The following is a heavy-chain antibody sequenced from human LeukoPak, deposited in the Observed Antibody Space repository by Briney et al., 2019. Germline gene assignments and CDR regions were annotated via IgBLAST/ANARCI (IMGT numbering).Heavy chain of an antibody. Sequence: SETLSLTCTVGGGSLSGYYWGWIRQPPGKGLELVGHIYYTGTTFYNPSLNSRVTITLDTSRNQFSLRLTSVTAADTAVYYCARFSWGCSTASCYLTNWGQGALVTVSS. V-gene: IGHV4-59*01. J-gene: IGHJ4*02. CDR1: GGSLSGYY. CDR2: IYYTGTT. D-gene: IGHD2-2*01. CDR3: ARFSWGCSTASCYLTN.